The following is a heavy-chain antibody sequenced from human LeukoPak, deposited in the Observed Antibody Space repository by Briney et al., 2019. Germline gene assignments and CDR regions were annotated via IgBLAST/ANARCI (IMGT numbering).Heavy chain of an antibody. V-gene: IGHV4-34*01. CDR3: ARGSLFQLPCFDY. CDR1: GGSISSYY. J-gene: IGHJ4*02. D-gene: IGHD2-2*01. Sequence: SETLSLTCTVSGGSISSYYWSWIRQPPGKGLEWIGEINHSGSTNYNPSLKSRVTISVDTSKNQFSLKLSSVTAADTAVYYCARGSLFQLPCFDYWGQGTLVTVSS. CDR2: INHSGST.